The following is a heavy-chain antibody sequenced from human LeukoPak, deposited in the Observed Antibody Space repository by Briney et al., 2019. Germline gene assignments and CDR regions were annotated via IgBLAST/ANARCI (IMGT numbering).Heavy chain of an antibody. D-gene: IGHD4-23*01. CDR3: ARGTTVVWKPPFDP. Sequence: GGSLRLSCAASGFSFSSYAMHWVRQAPGKGLEWVALISYDGSNKYYVDSVKGRFTISRDNSKNTLYLQMNSLRAEDTAVYYCARGTTVVWKPPFDPWGQGTLVTVSS. CDR2: ISYDGSNK. V-gene: IGHV3-30*03. CDR1: GFSFSSYA. J-gene: IGHJ5*02.